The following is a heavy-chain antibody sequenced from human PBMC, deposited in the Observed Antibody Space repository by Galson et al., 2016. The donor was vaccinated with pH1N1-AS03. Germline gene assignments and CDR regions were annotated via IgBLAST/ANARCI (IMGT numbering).Heavy chain of an antibody. CDR1: GYTFISYV. J-gene: IGHJ6*02. D-gene: IGHD1-26*01. CDR3: ARGRGSYGMDV. V-gene: IGHV1-3*01. Sequence: SVKVSCKASGYTFISYVMHWVRQAPGQRLEWMGWINAGNGNTTYSQSFQGRVTITRDTSASKAYLELSSLRSEDPAVYYCARGRGSYGMDVWGQGTKVTVSS. CDR2: INAGNGNT.